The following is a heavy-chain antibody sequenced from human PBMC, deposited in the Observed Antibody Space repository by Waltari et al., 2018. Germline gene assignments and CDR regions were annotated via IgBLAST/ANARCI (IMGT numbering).Heavy chain of an antibody. Sequence: QVQLQESGPGLVKPSETLSLTCTVSGGSISSYYWSWIRQPPGKGLEWIGYIYYSGSTNYNPSLKSRVTISVDTSKNQFSLKLSSVTAADTAVYYCARGNNWNYYFDYWGQGTLVTVSS. J-gene: IGHJ4*02. CDR3: ARGNNWNYYFDY. CDR1: GGSISSYY. V-gene: IGHV4-59*01. D-gene: IGHD1-7*01. CDR2: IYYSGST.